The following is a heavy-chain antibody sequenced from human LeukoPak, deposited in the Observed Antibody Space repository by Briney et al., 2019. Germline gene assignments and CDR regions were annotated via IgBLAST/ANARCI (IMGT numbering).Heavy chain of an antibody. D-gene: IGHD5-12*01. CDR3: ARERLKGNWFDP. Sequence: SETLSLTCTVSGGSISSYYWSWIRQPPGKGLEWIGYIYYSGSTIYNPSLKSRVTISVDTSKNQFSLKLSSVTAADTAVYYCARERLKGNWFDPWGQGTLVTVSS. V-gene: IGHV4-59*01. CDR2: IYYSGST. J-gene: IGHJ5*02. CDR1: GGSISSYY.